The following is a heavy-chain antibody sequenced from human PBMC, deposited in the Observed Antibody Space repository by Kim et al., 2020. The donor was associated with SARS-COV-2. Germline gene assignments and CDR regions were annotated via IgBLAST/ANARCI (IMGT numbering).Heavy chain of an antibody. Sequence: GGSLRLSCAASGFTFSSYSMNWVRQAPGKGLEWVSSISSSSSYIYYADSVKGRFTISRDNAKNSLYLQMNSLRAEDTAVYYCARDDPHIVATFDYWGQGTLVTVSS. V-gene: IGHV3-21*01. J-gene: IGHJ4*02. D-gene: IGHD5-12*01. CDR1: GFTFSSYS. CDR2: ISSSSSYI. CDR3: ARDDPHIVATFDY.